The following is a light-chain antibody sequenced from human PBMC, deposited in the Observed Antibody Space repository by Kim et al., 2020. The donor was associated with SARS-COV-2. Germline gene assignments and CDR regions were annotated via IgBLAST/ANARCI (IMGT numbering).Light chain of an antibody. CDR3: QQLNSYPLT. J-gene: IGKJ4*01. V-gene: IGKV1-9*01. CDR2: AAS. CDR1: QGISSY. Sequence: ASVGDRLTSTCRASQGISSYLAWYQQKPGKAPQLLIHAASTLQSGVPSRFSGSGSETDFTLTISSLQPEDFATYYCQQLNSYPLTFGGGTKVDIK.